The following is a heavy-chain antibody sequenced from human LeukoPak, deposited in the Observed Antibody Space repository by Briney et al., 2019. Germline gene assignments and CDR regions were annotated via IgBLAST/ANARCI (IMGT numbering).Heavy chain of an antibody. CDR3: ARVPSEHYDFWSGYWYYFDY. D-gene: IGHD3-3*01. J-gene: IGHJ4*02. V-gene: IGHV1-18*01. CDR2: ISAYNGNT. CDR1: GYTFTSYG. Sequence: GASVKVSCKASGYTFTSYGISWVRQAPGQGLEWMGWISAYNGNTNYAQKLQGRVTMTRNTSISTAYMELSSLRSEDTAVYYCARVPSEHYDFWSGYWYYFDYWGQGTLVTVSS.